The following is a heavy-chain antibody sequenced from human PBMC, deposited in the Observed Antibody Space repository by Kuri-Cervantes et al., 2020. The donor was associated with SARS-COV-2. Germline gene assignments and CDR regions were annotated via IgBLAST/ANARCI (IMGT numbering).Heavy chain of an antibody. V-gene: IGHV3-7*01. D-gene: IGHD2-2*01. CDR2: IKQDGSER. Sequence: GGSLRLSCAASGFTFRTYAMSWVRQAPGKGLEWVANIKQDGSERFYVDSVKGRFTISRDNAKNSLYLQMDSLRVEDTAVYYCARSRGGGYCSSTSCYAGFDAFDIWGQGTMVTVSS. CDR3: ARSRGGGYCSSTSCYAGFDAFDI. CDR1: GFTFRTYA. J-gene: IGHJ3*02.